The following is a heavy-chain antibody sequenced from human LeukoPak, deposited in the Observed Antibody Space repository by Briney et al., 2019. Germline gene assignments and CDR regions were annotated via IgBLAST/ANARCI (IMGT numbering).Heavy chain of an antibody. Sequence: APVKVSCKASGYTFTGYYMHWVRQAPGQGLEWMGWINPNSGGTNYAQKFQGRVTMTRDTSISTAYMELSRLRSDDTAVYYCARDSGTYYYDSSGYPEYFQHWGQGTLVTVSS. D-gene: IGHD3-22*01. J-gene: IGHJ1*01. CDR3: ARDSGTYYYDSSGYPEYFQH. CDR1: GYTFTGYY. CDR2: INPNSGGT. V-gene: IGHV1-2*02.